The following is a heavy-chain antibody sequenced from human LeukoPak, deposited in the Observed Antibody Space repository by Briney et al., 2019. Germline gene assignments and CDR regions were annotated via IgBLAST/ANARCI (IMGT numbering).Heavy chain of an antibody. CDR3: ARQEGYCSGGSCYPYYFDY. CDR2: IYPGDSDT. Sequence: GESLKISCKGSGYSFTSYWTGWVRQMPGKGLEWMGIIYPGDSDTRYSPSFQGQVTISADKSISTAYLQWSSLKASDTAMYYCARQEGYCSGGSCYPYYFDYWGQGTLVTVSS. CDR1: GYSFTSYW. J-gene: IGHJ4*02. V-gene: IGHV5-51*01. D-gene: IGHD2-15*01.